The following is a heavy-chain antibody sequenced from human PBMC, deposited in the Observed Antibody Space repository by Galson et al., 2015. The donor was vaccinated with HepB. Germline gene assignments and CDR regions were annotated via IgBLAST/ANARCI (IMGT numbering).Heavy chain of an antibody. CDR1: GYTFTDYV. Sequence: SAKVSCKASGYTFTDYVVNWVRQAPGQGLEWMGWMNTNTGKPTYAPGFPGRFVFSLDTSVTTAYLQISSLETDDTAVYYCARSPLRFLDWLPYYDYYYMDVWGEGTTVTVSS. V-gene: IGHV7-4-1*02. CDR3: ARSPLRFLDWLPYYDYYYMDV. CDR2: MNTNTGKP. D-gene: IGHD3-3*01. J-gene: IGHJ6*03.